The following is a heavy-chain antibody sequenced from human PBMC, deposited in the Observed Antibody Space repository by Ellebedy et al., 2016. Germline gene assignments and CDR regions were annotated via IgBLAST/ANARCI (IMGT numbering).Heavy chain of an antibody. CDR2: IKSKTDGGTT. Sequence: GESLKISXAASGFTFSNAWMSWVRQAPGKGLEWVGRIKSKTDGGTTDYAAPVKGRFTISRDDSKNTLYLQMNSLKTEDTAVYYCTTPISYYYGMDVWGQGTTVTVSS. CDR3: TTPISYYYGMDV. D-gene: IGHD2-21*01. V-gene: IGHV3-15*01. CDR1: GFTFSNAW. J-gene: IGHJ6*02.